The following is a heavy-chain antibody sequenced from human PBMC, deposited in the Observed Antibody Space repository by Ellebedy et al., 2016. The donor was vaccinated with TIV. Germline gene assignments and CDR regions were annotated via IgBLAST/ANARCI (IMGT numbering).Heavy chain of an antibody. Sequence: MPSETLSLTCTVSGDSISGYYWSWIRQPPGKGLEWIGYIYSSGSGEYNPYLKSRATMSVDTSRGQFSLRLNSVTAADTAVYYCARSGGWYTPYDYWGQGTLVTVSS. D-gene: IGHD6-19*01. J-gene: IGHJ4*02. CDR1: GDSISGYY. V-gene: IGHV4-59*01. CDR2: IYSSGSG. CDR3: ARSGGWYTPYDY.